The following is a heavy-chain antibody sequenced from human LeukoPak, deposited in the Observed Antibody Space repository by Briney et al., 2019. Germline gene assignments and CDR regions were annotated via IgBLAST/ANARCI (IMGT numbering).Heavy chain of an antibody. J-gene: IGHJ4*02. V-gene: IGHV3-23*01. Sequence: GGSLRLSCAASGFTFSSYAMMWVRPAPGEGLEWGSAISTRGGDTYYADSVRCRFSISRDDSKNTLYLQMNSLRAEATAIYFCAKDKYSPGRGISHAAHYFDYWGPGTVVTVSS. CDR1: GFTFSSYA. D-gene: IGHD1-14*01. CDR2: ISTRGGDT. CDR3: AKDKYSPGRGISHAAHYFDY.